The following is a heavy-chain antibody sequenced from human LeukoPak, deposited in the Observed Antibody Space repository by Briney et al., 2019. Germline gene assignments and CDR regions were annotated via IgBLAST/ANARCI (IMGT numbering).Heavy chain of an antibody. D-gene: IGHD3-16*01. CDR1: GGSISSYY. Sequence: PSETLSLTCTVSGGSISSYYWSWIRQPPGKGLEWIGYIYYSGSTNYNPSLKSRVTISVDTAKNQFSLKLSSVTAADTAVYYCARGLAYYYYMDVWGKGITVTISS. CDR3: ARGLAYYYYMDV. J-gene: IGHJ6*03. V-gene: IGHV4-59*01. CDR2: IYYSGST.